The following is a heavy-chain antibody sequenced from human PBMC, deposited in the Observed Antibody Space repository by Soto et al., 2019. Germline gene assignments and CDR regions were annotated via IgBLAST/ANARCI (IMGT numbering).Heavy chain of an antibody. J-gene: IGHJ5*02. CDR1: GYIFTTYS. CDR2: VSASNGKT. V-gene: IGHV1-18*01. CDR3: AREAFGVQARWFHP. D-gene: IGHD3-10*01. Sequence: QIQLVQSGSEVRMPGASVKVSCKASGYIFTTYSITWVRQAPGQGLEWMGWVSASNGKTNYAQKFEDRVTMNTDTTTNKAYKELRSLKTDDTAVYYRAREAFGVQARWFHPWGQGTPVTVSS.